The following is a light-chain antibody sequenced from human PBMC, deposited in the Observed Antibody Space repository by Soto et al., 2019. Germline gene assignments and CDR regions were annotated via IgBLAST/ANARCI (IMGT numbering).Light chain of an antibody. CDR2: AAS. Sequence: DIQMTQSPSSLSASVGDRVTITCRASQSISSYLNWYQQKPGKAPKLLIYAASTLQSGVPSRFSGSGSGTGFTLAISSLQPEDFATYYCQQFNSFPRTFGQGTKVEIK. CDR1: QSISSY. V-gene: IGKV1-9*01. CDR3: QQFNSFPRT. J-gene: IGKJ1*01.